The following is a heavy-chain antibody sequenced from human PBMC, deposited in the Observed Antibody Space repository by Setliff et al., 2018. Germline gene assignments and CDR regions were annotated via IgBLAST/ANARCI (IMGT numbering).Heavy chain of an antibody. CDR1: GFTFSSYA. D-gene: IGHD2-15*01. Sequence: QPGGSLRLSCAASGFTFSSYAMHWVRQAPGKGLEWVAVILDDGVKKYHADSVKGRFTISRDNSKNTLYLQMNSLRPEDTAVYYCARTCSGSGCYAGLESWGQGTPVTVSS. CDR2: ILDDGVKK. J-gene: IGHJ4*02. V-gene: IGHV3-30-3*01. CDR3: ARTCSGSGCYAGLES.